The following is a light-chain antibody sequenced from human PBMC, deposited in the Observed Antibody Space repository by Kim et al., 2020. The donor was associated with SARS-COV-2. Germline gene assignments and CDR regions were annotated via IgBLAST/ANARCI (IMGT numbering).Light chain of an antibody. CDR1: QGIDNY. Sequence: ASVGDRVTITCRSSQGIDNYLAWYQQKSGKVPKLLIYCASTLQPGVPSRFSGGASGTDFTLTISSLQPEDVATYYCQKYNSGPYTFGQGTKVDIK. CDR2: CAS. V-gene: IGKV1-27*01. CDR3: QKYNSGPYT. J-gene: IGKJ2*01.